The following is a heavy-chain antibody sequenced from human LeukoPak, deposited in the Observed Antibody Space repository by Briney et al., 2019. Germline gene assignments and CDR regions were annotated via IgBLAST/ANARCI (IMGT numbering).Heavy chain of an antibody. Sequence: PGGSLRLSCAASGFTLRGYGMHWVRQAPGKGLEWVAFIRYDGSDKSYADSVKGRFTISRDNSENTLYLQINSLRVEDTAVYYCAKDISRGDYAYDYWGQGTLVTVSS. CDR1: GFTLRGYG. J-gene: IGHJ4*02. CDR3: AKDISRGDYAYDY. D-gene: IGHD4-17*01. V-gene: IGHV3-30*02. CDR2: IRYDGSDK.